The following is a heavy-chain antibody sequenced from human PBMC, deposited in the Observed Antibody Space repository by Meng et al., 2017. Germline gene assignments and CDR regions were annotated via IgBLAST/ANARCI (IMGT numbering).Heavy chain of an antibody. D-gene: IGHD3-22*01. J-gene: IGHJ4*01. CDR1: GYTFTSYG. V-gene: IGHV1-18*01. Sequence: ASVKVSCQASGYTFTSYGISWVRQAPAQGLEWMGWTSAYNGNTNYAQKLQGRITMTTDTSTSTDYTELRRLSSDDTAVYYCAKVEATGGYSTFNYWGQGTLVTVSS. CDR3: AKVEATGGYSTFNY. CDR2: TSAYNGNT.